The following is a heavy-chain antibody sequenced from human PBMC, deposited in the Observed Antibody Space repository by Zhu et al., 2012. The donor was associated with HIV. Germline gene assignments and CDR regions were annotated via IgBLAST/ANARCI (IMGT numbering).Heavy chain of an antibody. V-gene: IGHV4-38-2*01. CDR2: IYHSGST. D-gene: IGHD3-22*01. CDR1: GYSISSGYY. J-gene: IGHJ4*02. Sequence: QVQLQESGPGLVKPSETLSLTCAVSGYSISSGYYWGWIRQPPGKGLEWIGSIYHSGSTYYNPSLKSRVTISVDTSKNQFSLKLSSVTAADTAVYYCARVGNYYDSSYYFDYWGQGTLVTVSS. CDR3: ARVGNYYDSSYYFDY.